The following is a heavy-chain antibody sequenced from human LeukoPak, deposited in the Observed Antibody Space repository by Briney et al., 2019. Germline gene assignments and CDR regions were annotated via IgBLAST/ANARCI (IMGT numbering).Heavy chain of an antibody. CDR1: GYTFTDYY. V-gene: IGHV1-69-2*01. D-gene: IGHD2-15*01. CDR3: ATDRCSGGSCYRDDAFDI. CDR2: VDPEDGET. Sequence: SCKVSGYTFTDYYMHWVQQAPGKGLEWMGLVDPEDGETIYAEKFQGRVTITADTSTDTAYMELSSLRSEDTAVYYCATDRCSGGSCYRDDAFDIWGQGTMVTVSS. J-gene: IGHJ3*02.